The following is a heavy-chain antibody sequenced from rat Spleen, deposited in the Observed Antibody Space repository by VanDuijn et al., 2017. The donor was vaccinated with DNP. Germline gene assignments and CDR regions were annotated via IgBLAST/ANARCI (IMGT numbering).Heavy chain of an antibody. V-gene: IGHV5-25*01. Sequence: EVLLVESDGGLVQPGRSLKLSCAVSGFTFSDYYMAWVRQAPGKGLEWVASITNTGGSTYYRDSVKGRFTISRDNAKSTLYLQMDSLRSEDTATYYCARGENNYIYWYFDFWGPGTMVTVSS. CDR3: ARGENNYIYWYFDF. CDR1: GFTFSDYY. D-gene: IGHD1-10*01. J-gene: IGHJ1*01. CDR2: ITNTGGST.